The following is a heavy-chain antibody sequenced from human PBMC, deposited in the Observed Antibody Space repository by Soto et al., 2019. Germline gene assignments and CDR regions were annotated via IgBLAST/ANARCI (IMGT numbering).Heavy chain of an antibody. V-gene: IGHV1-3*01. Sequence: GASVKVSCKASGYTFTTYSMHWVRQAPGQGLEWMGWINGASGNTKYSQKFQDRVTITRDTSTSTGYMELSSLTSEDTAVYYCARGEKMAVYWGQGTLVTASS. CDR2: INGASGNT. CDR3: ARGEKMAVY. CDR1: GYTFTTYS. J-gene: IGHJ4*02. D-gene: IGHD6-19*01.